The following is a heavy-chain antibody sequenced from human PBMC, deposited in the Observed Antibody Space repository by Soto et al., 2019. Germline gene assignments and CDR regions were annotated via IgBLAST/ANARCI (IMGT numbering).Heavy chain of an antibody. CDR1: GYTFTAYY. D-gene: IGHD6-13*01. CDR2: INPNSGGT. Sequence: ASVKVSCKASGYTFTAYYIHWVRQAPGQGLEWMGWINPNSGGTNYAQKFQGRVAMTRDTSINTAYMELRSLRSDDTAVYYCAREVRRRSSTAAGDWFDPWGQGTLVTVSS. V-gene: IGHV1-2*02. CDR3: AREVRRRSSTAAGDWFDP. J-gene: IGHJ5*02.